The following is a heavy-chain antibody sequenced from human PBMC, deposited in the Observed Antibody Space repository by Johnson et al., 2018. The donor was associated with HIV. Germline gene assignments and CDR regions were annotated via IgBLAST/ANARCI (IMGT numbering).Heavy chain of an antibody. J-gene: IGHJ3*02. CDR1: GFTFSGSA. CDR3: ARGVRNSYGYLLGTFDI. D-gene: IGHD5-18*01. Sequence: VQLVESGGGVVRPGGSLRLSCAASGFTFSGSAMHWVRQASGKGLEWVGRIRGRANTYATAYAASLKGSFTISRDDSTNTLYLQMNSLRREDTAVYYCARGVRNSYGYLLGTFDIWGQGTMVTVSS. CDR2: IRGRANTYAT. V-gene: IGHV3-73*01.